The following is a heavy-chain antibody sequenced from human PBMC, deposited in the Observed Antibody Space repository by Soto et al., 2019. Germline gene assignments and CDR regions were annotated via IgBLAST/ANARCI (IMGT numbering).Heavy chain of an antibody. V-gene: IGHV1-18*01. D-gene: IGHD4-17*01. Sequence: ASVKVSCKASGYTFTSYDISWVRQAPGQGLEWMGWISAYNGNTNYAQKLQGRVTMTTDTSTSTAYMELRSLRSDDTAVYYCARVSTALNWFDPWGQGTLVTVSS. J-gene: IGHJ5*02. CDR2: ISAYNGNT. CDR3: ARVSTALNWFDP. CDR1: GYTFTSYD.